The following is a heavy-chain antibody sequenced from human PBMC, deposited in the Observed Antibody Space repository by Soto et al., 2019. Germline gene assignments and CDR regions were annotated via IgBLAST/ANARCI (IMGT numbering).Heavy chain of an antibody. CDR1: GFTFSSYW. J-gene: IGHJ6*03. CDR2: IKQDGSEK. V-gene: IGHV3-7*01. D-gene: IGHD2-15*01. Sequence: GGSLRLSCAASGFTFSSYWMSWVRQAPGKGLEWVANIKQDGSEKYYVDSVKGRFTISRDNAKNSLYLQMNSLRAEDTAVYYCARVGSYYYYYMDVWGKGTTVTVSS. CDR3: ARVGSYYYYYMDV.